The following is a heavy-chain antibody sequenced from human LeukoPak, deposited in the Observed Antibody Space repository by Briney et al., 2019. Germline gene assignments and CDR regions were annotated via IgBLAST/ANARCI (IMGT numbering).Heavy chain of an antibody. V-gene: IGHV4-4*07. D-gene: IGHD1-26*01. Sequence: SETLSLTCTVSGGSISSYYWSWIRQPAGKGLEWIGRIYTSESINYNPSLKSRVTMSVDTSKNQFSLKLSSVTAADTAVYYCARGVGYYYYYYMDVWGKGTTVTVSS. CDR1: GGSISSYY. CDR3: ARGVGYYYYYYMDV. J-gene: IGHJ6*03. CDR2: IYTSESI.